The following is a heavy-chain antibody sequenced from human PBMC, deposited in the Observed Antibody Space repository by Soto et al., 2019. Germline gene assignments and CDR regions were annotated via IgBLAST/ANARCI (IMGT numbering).Heavy chain of an antibody. J-gene: IGHJ4*02. CDR3: ARRYGYSFDF. V-gene: IGHV4-34*01. CDR1: GGSFSGYY. D-gene: IGHD1-1*01. CDR2: INHSGST. Sequence: SETLSLTCAVYGGSFSGYYWSWIRQPPGKGLEWIGEINHSGSTNYNPSLKSRVTISVDTSKNQFSLKLSSVTAADTAVYYCARRYGYSFDFWGQGTLVTVSS.